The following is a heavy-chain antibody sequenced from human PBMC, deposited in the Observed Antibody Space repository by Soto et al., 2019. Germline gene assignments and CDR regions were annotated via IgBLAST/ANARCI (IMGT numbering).Heavy chain of an antibody. CDR1: GFIFSSYS. V-gene: IGHV3-72*01. D-gene: IGHD1-26*01. CDR2: TRNKANSYST. Sequence: HPEGSLRLSCAASGFIFSSYSMNWVRQAPGKGLEWLGRTRNKANSYSTEYAASVKGRFTISRDDSKNSLDLQMESLKTEDTAVYYCASSGSYRPFDYWGQGTLVTVSS. CDR3: ASSGSYRPFDY. J-gene: IGHJ4*02.